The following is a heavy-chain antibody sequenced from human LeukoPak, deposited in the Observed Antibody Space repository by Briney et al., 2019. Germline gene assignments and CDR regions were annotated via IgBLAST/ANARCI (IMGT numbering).Heavy chain of an antibody. Sequence: GGSLRLSCAASGFTFSSYSMNWVRQAPGKGLEWVSYISSSSSTIYYADSVKGRFTISRDNAKNSLYLQMNSLRAEDTAVYYCARETYSSGYPFDYWGQGTLVTVSS. J-gene: IGHJ4*02. V-gene: IGHV3-48*04. CDR2: ISSSSSTI. D-gene: IGHD5-18*01. CDR1: GFTFSSYS. CDR3: ARETYSSGYPFDY.